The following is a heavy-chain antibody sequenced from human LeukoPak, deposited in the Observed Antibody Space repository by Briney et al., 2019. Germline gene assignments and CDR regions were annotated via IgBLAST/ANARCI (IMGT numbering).Heavy chain of an antibody. Sequence: GGSLRLSCVASGFAFRNYWMYWVRQGPGKGLVWLSRINPDGSTTTYADSVKGRSTISRDNAKNSVYLQIRSLRAEDTAVYYCARDGVVITTGYWFDHWGRGTQVTVSS. J-gene: IGHJ5*02. D-gene: IGHD3-22*01. CDR1: GFAFRNYW. CDR3: ARDGVVITTGYWFDH. V-gene: IGHV3-74*01. CDR2: INPDGSTT.